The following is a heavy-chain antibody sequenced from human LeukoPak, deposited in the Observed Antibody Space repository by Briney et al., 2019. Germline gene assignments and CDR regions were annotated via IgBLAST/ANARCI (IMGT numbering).Heavy chain of an antibody. CDR1: GYTFTGYY. CDR2: INPNSGGT. V-gene: IGHV1-2*02. CDR3: ARPLKEGYGGNYGGPDY. D-gene: IGHD4-23*01. Sequence: GASVKVSCKASGYTFTGYYMHWVRQAPGQGLEWMGWINPNSGGTNYAQKFQGRVTMTRDTPISTAYMELSRLRSDDTAVYYCARPLKEGYGGNYGGPDYWGQGTLVTVSS. J-gene: IGHJ4*02.